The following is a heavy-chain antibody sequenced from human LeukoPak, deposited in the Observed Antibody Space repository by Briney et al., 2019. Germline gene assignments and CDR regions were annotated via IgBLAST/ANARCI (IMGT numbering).Heavy chain of an antibody. Sequence: GASVKVSCKASGYTFTSYGISWVRQAPGQGLEWMGWINPNSGGTNYAQKFQDRVTMTRDTSISTVYMELSRLRSDDMAVYYCARDSQKRMYYDFWSRGYYMDVWGKGTTVIVSS. CDR3: ARDSQKRMYYDFWSRGYYMDV. V-gene: IGHV1-2*02. CDR2: INPNSGGT. D-gene: IGHD3-3*01. J-gene: IGHJ6*03. CDR1: GYTFTSYG.